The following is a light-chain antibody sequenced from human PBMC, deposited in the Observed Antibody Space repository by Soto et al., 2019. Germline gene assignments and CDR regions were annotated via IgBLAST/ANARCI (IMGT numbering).Light chain of an antibody. V-gene: IGKV3D-20*02. CDR2: DAS. J-gene: IGKJ5*01. CDR3: MQGTQWPLT. CDR1: QSVSSGY. Sequence: IVLTQSPCTLSLSPGERATLSCRASQSVSSGYLAWYQQKAGQAPRLLIYDASSRATGIPDRFSGSGSGTDFTLKISRVEAEDVRVYYCMQGTQWPLTFGQGTRLEIK.